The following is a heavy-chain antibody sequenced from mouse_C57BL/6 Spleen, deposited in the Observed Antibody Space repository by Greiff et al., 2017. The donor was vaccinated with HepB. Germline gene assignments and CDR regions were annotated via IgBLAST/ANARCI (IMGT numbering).Heavy chain of an antibody. CDR2: ISSGGDYI. Sequence: DVMLVESGEGLVKPGGSLKLSCAASGFTFSSYAMSWVRQTPEKRLEWVAYISSGGDYIYYADTVKGRFTISRDNARNTLYLQMSSLKSEDTAMYYCTRGEEAYDGYYYAMDYWGQGTSVTVSS. CDR3: TRGEEAYDGYYYAMDY. CDR1: GFTFSSYA. D-gene: IGHD2-3*01. J-gene: IGHJ4*01. V-gene: IGHV5-9-1*02.